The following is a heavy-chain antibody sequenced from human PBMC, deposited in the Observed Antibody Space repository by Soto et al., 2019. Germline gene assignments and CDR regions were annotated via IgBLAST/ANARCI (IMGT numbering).Heavy chain of an antibody. CDR1: GYPFTSYY. Sequence: GGSVKGCCKASGYPFTSYYMHLVRQAPGQGLERMGIINPSGGSTSYAQKFQGWVTMTRDTSISTAYMELSRLRSDDTAVYYCARATETRYDFWSGEPYGMDVWGQGTTVTVS. CDR3: ARATETRYDFWSGEPYGMDV. CDR2: INPSGGST. V-gene: IGHV1-46*01. D-gene: IGHD3-3*01. J-gene: IGHJ6*02.